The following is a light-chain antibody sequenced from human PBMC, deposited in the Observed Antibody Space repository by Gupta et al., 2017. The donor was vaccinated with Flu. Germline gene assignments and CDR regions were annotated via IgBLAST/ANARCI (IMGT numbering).Light chain of an antibody. CDR2: KAS. Sequence: PSTLSAAVGQRVIITCRASQRIGDWLAWYQQKPGKAPRLLIYKASKLQSGGPSRCAGNGFGTEFTLTIKSLQPDDFATYYCQQFDTNHCTFGPGTRLEIK. CDR1: QRIGDW. J-gene: IGKJ2*01. V-gene: IGKV1-5*01. CDR3: QQFDTNHCT.